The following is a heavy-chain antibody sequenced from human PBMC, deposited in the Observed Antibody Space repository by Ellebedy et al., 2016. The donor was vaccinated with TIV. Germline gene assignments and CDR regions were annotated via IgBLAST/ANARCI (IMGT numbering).Heavy chain of an antibody. Sequence: GESLKISCAASGFTFSSYAMHWVRQAPGKGLEWVAVIWYDGSNKYYADSVKGRFTISRDNSKNTLYLQMNSLRAEDTAVYYCARDTSLGGSYYDSSGYNYYYYGMDVWGQGTTVTVSS. D-gene: IGHD3-22*01. CDR3: ARDTSLGGSYYDSSGYNYYYYGMDV. CDR1: GFTFSSYA. CDR2: IWYDGSNK. J-gene: IGHJ6*02. V-gene: IGHV3-33*08.